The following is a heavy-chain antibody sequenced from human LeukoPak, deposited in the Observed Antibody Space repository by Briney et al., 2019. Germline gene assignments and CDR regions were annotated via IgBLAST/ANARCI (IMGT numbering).Heavy chain of an antibody. D-gene: IGHD7-27*01. V-gene: IGHV6-1*01. Sequence: SQTLSLTCAISGDSVSSNSAAWNWLRQSPSRGLEWLGRTYYRSKWYNNYAVSVKRRITINPDTSKNQLSLQLNSVTPEDTAVYYCATGDQYFDYWGQGTLVTVSS. CDR2: TYYRSKWYN. J-gene: IGHJ4*02. CDR1: GDSVSSNSAA. CDR3: ATGDQYFDY.